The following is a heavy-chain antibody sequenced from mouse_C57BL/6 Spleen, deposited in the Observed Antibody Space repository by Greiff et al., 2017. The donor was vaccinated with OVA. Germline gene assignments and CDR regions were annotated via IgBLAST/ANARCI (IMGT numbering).Heavy chain of an antibody. CDR3: AKEENGNWDY. CDR1: YFAFMASA. V-gene: IGHV1-49*01. Sequence: LQQSGAELVRPGSSVKLSCKASYFAFMASAMHWVKQRPGHGLEWIGSFTLYSDATEYSENFKGKATLTANPSSNTAYMELSSLTSEDSAVYYCAKEENGNWDYWGQGTTLTVSS. J-gene: IGHJ2*01. CDR2: FTLYSDAT. D-gene: IGHD2-1*01.